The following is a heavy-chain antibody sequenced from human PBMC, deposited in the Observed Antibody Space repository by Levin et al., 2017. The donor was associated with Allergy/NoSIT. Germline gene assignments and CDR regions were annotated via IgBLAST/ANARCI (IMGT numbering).Heavy chain of an antibody. V-gene: IGHV3-7*03. J-gene: IGHJ3*01. CDR1: GLTFSSYW. Sequence: GGSLRLSCAATGLTFSSYWMTWVRQPPGRGLEWVANIDQDGSHKYYVDSVKGRFTISRDNAKNTVDLQMNYLRDDDTAVYYCARKLRGSSAYDAFDVWGHGRMVT. CDR2: IDQDGSHK. D-gene: IGHD5-12*01. CDR3: ARKLRGSSAYDAFDV.